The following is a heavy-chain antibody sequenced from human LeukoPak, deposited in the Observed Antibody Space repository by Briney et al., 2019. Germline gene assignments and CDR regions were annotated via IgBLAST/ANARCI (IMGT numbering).Heavy chain of an antibody. CDR2: IYASGST. Sequence: PSETLSLTCTVSGGSISPYYWSWIRQPAGKGLEWIGRIYASGSTNYNPSLQSRATISVDKSKNHFSLNLSSVTAADTAVYYCARLSNYYDTTSGYYYSFDHWGQGTLVTVSS. V-gene: IGHV4-4*07. CDR3: ARLSNYYDTTSGYYYSFDH. D-gene: IGHD3-22*01. CDR1: GGSISPYY. J-gene: IGHJ4*02.